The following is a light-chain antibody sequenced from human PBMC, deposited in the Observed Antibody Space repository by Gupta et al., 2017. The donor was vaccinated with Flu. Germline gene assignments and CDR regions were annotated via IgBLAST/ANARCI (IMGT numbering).Light chain of an antibody. CDR3: QQSYSTPLT. Sequence: GDRVTITCRASRSISSHLNWYQQKPGKAPKLLISVASSLQSGVPSRFSGSGSGTDFTLTISNLQREDFAAYYCQQSYSTPLTFGGGTKVEIQ. J-gene: IGKJ4*01. CDR1: RSISSH. V-gene: IGKV1-39*01. CDR2: VAS.